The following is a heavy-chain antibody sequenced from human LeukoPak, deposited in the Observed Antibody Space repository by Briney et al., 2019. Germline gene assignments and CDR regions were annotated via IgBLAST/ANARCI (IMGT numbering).Heavy chain of an antibody. D-gene: IGHD3-22*01. V-gene: IGHV4-59*01. CDR3: AREGYYDSSGYYWFNX. Sequence: SETLSLTCTVSGGSISSYYWSWIRQPPGKGLEWIGYIYYSGSTNYNPSLKSRVTISVDTSKNQFSLKLSSVTAADTAVYYCAREGYYDSSGYYWFNXWGQXTLVTV. CDR2: IYYSGST. J-gene: IGHJ5*02. CDR1: GGSISSYY.